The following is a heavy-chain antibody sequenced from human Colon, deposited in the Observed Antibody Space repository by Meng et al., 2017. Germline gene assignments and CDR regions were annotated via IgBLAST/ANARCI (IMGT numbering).Heavy chain of an antibody. J-gene: IGHJ4*02. Sequence: VQLVESGGGLVQPGGSLRLSCVASGFTLSSYWMHWVRQAPGQGLVWVSRITNDGSRTMYADSVKDRFIISRDNAKNTLYLQINSLRAEDTAMYYCARDQDGAGGTIDHWGQGTLVTVSS. CDR2: ITNDGSRT. CDR1: GFTLSSYW. CDR3: ARDQDGAGGTIDH. D-gene: IGHD2-2*01. V-gene: IGHV3-74*03.